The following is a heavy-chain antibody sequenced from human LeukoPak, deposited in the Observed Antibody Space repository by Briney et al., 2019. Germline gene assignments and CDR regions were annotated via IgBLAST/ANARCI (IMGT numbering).Heavy chain of an antibody. V-gene: IGHV3-30*03. CDR1: GFTFSGFG. Sequence: PGGSLRLSCAASGFTFSGFGMHWVRQAPGKGLEWVALISYDGSNKYHADSVKGRFTISRDNSKNTLYLQMNSLRAEDTAVYYCARDPEGMDVWGQGTTVTVSS. CDR2: ISYDGSNK. D-gene: IGHD1-14*01. CDR3: ARDPEGMDV. J-gene: IGHJ6*02.